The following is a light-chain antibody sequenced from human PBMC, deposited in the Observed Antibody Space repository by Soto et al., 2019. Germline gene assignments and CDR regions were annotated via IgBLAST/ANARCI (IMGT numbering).Light chain of an antibody. J-gene: IGKJ1*01. Sequence: EIVMTQSPATLSVSPGERATLSCRASQRVSSKLAWYQQKPGQAPRLLIYGASTRATGIPARFSGSGSGTEFTLTISSLQSEDFAIYFCQQYNNWPPDRTFGQGTKVEIK. V-gene: IGKV3-15*01. CDR2: GAS. CDR1: QRVSSK. CDR3: QQYNNWPPDRT.